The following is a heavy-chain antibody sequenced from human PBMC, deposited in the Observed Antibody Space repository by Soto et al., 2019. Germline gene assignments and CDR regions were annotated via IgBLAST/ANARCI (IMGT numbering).Heavy chain of an antibody. Sequence: PSDTLSLTCPVSGGSISSGGYYLSWIRQHPGQGLEWIGYIYYSGSTYYNPSLKSRVTISVDTSKNQFSLKLSSVTAADTAVYYCAREVRFLEWLLSGYYYGMDVWGQGNKVNCSS. CDR1: GGSISSGGYY. D-gene: IGHD3-3*01. V-gene: IGHV4-31*03. CDR3: AREVRFLEWLLSGYYYGMDV. CDR2: IYYSGST. J-gene: IGHJ6*02.